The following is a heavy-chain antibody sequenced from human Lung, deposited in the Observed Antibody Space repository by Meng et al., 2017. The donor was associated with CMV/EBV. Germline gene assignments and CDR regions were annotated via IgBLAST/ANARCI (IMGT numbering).Heavy chain of an antibody. CDR1: SDSITNYF. J-gene: IGHJ4*02. CDR2: LYPDGST. CDR3: ARTPVRFCNTHMCYAFDY. V-gene: IGHV4-4*07. D-gene: IGHD2-2*01. Sequence: QLQAPAPRLVKPLETLSVTCIVSSDSITNYFWSWVRQPAGKGLEWIGRLYPDGSTDYNPSLSSRLTLSLDTSKIRFSLKLRSVTAADTAIYYCARTPVRFCNTHMCYAFDYWGQGALVTVSS.